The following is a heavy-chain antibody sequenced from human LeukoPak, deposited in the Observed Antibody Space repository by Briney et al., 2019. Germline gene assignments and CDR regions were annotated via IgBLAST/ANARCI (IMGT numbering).Heavy chain of an antibody. Sequence: ASVKVSCKASGYTFTSYGINWVRQAPGQGLEWMGWISGHNGHTNYVQKMQGRVTMTTDTSTNTAYMEQRNLTSDDTAVYYCARGPGIAVAGVFDYWGQGSLVTVSS. CDR1: GYTFTSYG. CDR2: ISGHNGHT. CDR3: ARGPGIAVAGVFDY. D-gene: IGHD6-19*01. V-gene: IGHV1-18*04. J-gene: IGHJ4*02.